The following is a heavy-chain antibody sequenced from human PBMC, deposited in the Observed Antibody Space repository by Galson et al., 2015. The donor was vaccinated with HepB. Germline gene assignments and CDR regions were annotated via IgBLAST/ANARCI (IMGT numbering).Heavy chain of an antibody. CDR2: IWYDGSNK. J-gene: IGHJ4*02. CDR1: GFTFGSYG. CDR3: AKDYLIRAAGNFDY. Sequence: SLRLSCAVSGFTFGSYGMHWVRQAPGKGLEWVSFIWYDGSNKYYTDSVKGRFTISRDNFKNTLFLQMNSLRAEDTAIYYCAKDYLIRAAGNFDYWGRGTLVTVSS. D-gene: IGHD6-13*01. V-gene: IGHV3-30*02.